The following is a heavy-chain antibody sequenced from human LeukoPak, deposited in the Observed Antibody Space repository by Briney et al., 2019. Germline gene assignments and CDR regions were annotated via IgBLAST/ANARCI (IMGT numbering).Heavy chain of an antibody. CDR3: AKEGDSSSWFPTWYFDL. CDR1: GGTFSSYA. D-gene: IGHD6-13*01. Sequence: GASVKVSCKASGGTFSSYAISWVRQAPGQGLEWMGWINAGNGNTKYSQKFQGRVTITRDTSASTAYMELRSLRSDDTAVYYCAKEGDSSSWFPTWYFDLWGRGTLVTVSS. J-gene: IGHJ2*01. V-gene: IGHV1-3*01. CDR2: INAGNGNT.